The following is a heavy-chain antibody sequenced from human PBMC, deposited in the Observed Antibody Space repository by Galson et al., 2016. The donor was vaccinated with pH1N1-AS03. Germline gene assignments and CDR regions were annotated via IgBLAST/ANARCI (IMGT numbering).Heavy chain of an antibody. Sequence: SLTCVVSGGSMSGYYWNWIRQPPGKGPEWIGYFYYSGSTDYNPSLKSRVTISLDKSKNQFSLKLSSMTAADTAVYYCARGNTVFGVVLNEFDIWGQGTMVTVSS. CDR1: GGSMSGYY. CDR3: ARGNTVFGVVLNEFDI. V-gene: IGHV4-59*01. D-gene: IGHD3-3*01. J-gene: IGHJ3*02. CDR2: FYYSGST.